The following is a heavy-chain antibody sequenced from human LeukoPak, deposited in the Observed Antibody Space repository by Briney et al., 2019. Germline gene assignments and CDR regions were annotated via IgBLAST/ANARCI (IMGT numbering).Heavy chain of an antibody. J-gene: IGHJ5*02. CDR3: ARDHHRQTPISFDP. Sequence: ASVRVSCKASGYSFTGFYMHWVRQAPGQGLEWMGWINPNNGGTEYAHNFQGRVTMIRDTSVSTAYMELSGLRFDDTAVYYCARDHHRQTPISFDPWGQGTLVTVSS. V-gene: IGHV1-2*02. CDR1: GYSFTGFY. CDR2: INPNNGGT.